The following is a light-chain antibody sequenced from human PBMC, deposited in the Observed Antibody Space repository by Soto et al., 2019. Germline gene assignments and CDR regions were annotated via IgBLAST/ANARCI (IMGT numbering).Light chain of an antibody. J-gene: IGKJ1*01. V-gene: IGKV1-39*01. CDR3: QQSYSTPRT. Sequence: DIQMTQSASSLSASVGDRVTITCRASQSISSYLNWYQQKPGKVPKLLIYTASSLQSGVPSRFSGSGSGTDFTLTISTLQPEDFATYYCQQSYSTPRTFGQGTKVDIK. CDR2: TAS. CDR1: QSISSY.